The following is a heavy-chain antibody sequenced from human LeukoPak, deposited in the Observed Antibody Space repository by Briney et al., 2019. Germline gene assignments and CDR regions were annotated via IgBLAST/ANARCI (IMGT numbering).Heavy chain of an antibody. J-gene: IGHJ4*02. CDR1: GGSISGQY. CDR3: ARGGASSRYFDY. V-gene: IGHV4-59*11. Sequence: SETLSLTCTVSGGSISGQYWSWIRQPPGKGLEWIGFVSYSGSTNYNPSLNGRVTTSLDTSKNQFSLRLNSVTAADTAVYYCARGGASSRYFDYWGQGTLVTVSS. D-gene: IGHD1-26*01. CDR2: VSYSGST.